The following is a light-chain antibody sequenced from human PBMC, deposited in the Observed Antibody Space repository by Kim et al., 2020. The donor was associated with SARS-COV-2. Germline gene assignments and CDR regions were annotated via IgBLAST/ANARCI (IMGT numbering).Light chain of an antibody. Sequence: SASVGDRVTITCRASESMISLLALYQQKPGKAPKLLIYKASSLESGVPSKFSGSGSGTEFTLTISSLQPDDFATYYCQQYKSYPYTFGQGTKLEI. J-gene: IGKJ2*01. CDR2: KAS. V-gene: IGKV1-5*03. CDR1: ESMISL. CDR3: QQYKSYPYT.